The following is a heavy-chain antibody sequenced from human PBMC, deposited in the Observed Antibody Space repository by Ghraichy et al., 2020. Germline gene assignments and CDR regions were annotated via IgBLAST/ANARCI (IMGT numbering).Heavy chain of an antibody. Sequence: ASVKVSCKASGYTFTSYDINWVRQATGQGLEWMGWMNPNSSNTGYAQKFQGRVTMTRNTSISTAYMELSSLRSEDTAVYYCARGGFRESYYYYYMDVWGKGTTVTVSS. D-gene: IGHD3-10*01. J-gene: IGHJ6*03. V-gene: IGHV1-8*01. CDR2: MNPNSSNT. CDR3: ARGGFRESYYYYYMDV. CDR1: GYTFTSYD.